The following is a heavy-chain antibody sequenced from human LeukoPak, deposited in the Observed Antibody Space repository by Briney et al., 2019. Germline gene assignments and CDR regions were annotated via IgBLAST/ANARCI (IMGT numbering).Heavy chain of an antibody. CDR2: IWYDGSNK. J-gene: IGHJ6*02. CDR1: AFTFSSYG. Sequence: SGRSLRLSCAASAFTFSSYGMHWVRQAPGKGLEWEAVIWYDGSNKYYADSVKGRFTISRDNSKNTLYLQMNSLRAEDTAVYYCARVRQQLLDLYGMDVWGQGTTVTVSS. D-gene: IGHD6-13*01. V-gene: IGHV3-33*01. CDR3: ARVRQQLLDLYGMDV.